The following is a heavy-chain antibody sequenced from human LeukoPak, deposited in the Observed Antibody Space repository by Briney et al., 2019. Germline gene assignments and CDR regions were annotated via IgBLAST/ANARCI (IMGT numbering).Heavy chain of an antibody. V-gene: IGHV4-4*02. CDR1: GGSISGSDW. CDR3: VRAAAVSGHFDY. J-gene: IGHJ4*02. D-gene: IGHD6-19*01. Sequence: SGTLSLTCVVSGGSISGSDWWSWVRQPPGKGLEWTGEIYHSGSTNYNPSLKSRVTISVDKSKNQFSLKLSSVTAADTAVYYCVRAAAVSGHFDYWGQGTLVTVSS. CDR2: IYHSGST.